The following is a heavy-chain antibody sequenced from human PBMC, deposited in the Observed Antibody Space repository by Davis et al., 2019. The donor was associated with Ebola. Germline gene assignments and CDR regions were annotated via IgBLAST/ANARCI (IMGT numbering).Heavy chain of an antibody. CDR3: ARGRLYLGV. J-gene: IGHJ6*04. CDR1: GGSISSYY. Sequence: MPSETLSLTRTVSGGSISSYYWSWIRQPPGKGLEWIGYIYYSGSTNYDPSLKSRVTISVDTSKNQFSLKLSSVTAADTAVYYCARGRLYLGVWGKGTTVTVSS. D-gene: IGHD2-8*01. V-gene: IGHV4-59*01. CDR2: IYYSGST.